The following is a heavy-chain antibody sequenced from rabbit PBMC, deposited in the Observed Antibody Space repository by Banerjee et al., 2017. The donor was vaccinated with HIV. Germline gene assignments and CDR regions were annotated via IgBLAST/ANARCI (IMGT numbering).Heavy chain of an antibody. Sequence: QEQLEESGGDLVKPEGSLTLTCTASGFSFSNKYVMCWVRQAPGKGLEWIGAISTGGSAYYASWVNGRFTISKTSSTTVTLQMTSLTAADTATYFCARDLAGVIGWNFNLWGQGTLVTVS. CDR3: ARDLAGVIGWNFNL. V-gene: IGHV1S45*01. D-gene: IGHD4-1*01. J-gene: IGHJ4*01. CDR1: GFSFSNKYV. CDR2: ISTGGSA.